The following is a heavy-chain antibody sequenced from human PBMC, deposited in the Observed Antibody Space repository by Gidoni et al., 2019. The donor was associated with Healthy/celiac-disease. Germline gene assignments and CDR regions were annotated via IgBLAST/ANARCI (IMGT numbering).Heavy chain of an antibody. CDR1: GFPVSSNY. J-gene: IGHJ4*02. Sequence: EVQLVESGGGLVQPGGSLRLSGAAAGFPVSSNYMVWVRQAPGKGLGWVSVIYSGVSTYYADSVKGRFTISRDNSKNTLYLQMNSLRAEDTAVYYCARLWFGELLFGNFDYWGQGTLVTVSS. CDR2: IYSGVST. D-gene: IGHD3-10*01. V-gene: IGHV3-66*04. CDR3: ARLWFGELLFGNFDY.